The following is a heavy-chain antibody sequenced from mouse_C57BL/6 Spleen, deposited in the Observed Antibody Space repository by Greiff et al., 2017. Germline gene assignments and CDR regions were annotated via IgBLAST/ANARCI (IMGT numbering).Heavy chain of an antibody. CDR2: ISDGGSYT. D-gene: IGHD2-3*01. Sequence: EVQVVESGGGLVKPGGSLKLSCAASGFTFSSYAMSWVRQTPEKRLEWVATISDGGSYTYYPDNVKGRFTISRDNAKNNLYLQMSHLKSEDTAMYDCARDDGYYAYAMEDWGQGTSVTVSS. V-gene: IGHV5-4*01. J-gene: IGHJ4*01. CDR3: ARDDGYYAYAMED. CDR1: GFTFSSYA.